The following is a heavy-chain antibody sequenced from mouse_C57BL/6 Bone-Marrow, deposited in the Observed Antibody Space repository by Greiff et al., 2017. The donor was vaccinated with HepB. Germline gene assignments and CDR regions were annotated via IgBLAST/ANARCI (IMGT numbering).Heavy chain of an antibody. CDR3: ARWGYDGYYYYYAMDY. V-gene: IGHV1-55*01. D-gene: IGHD2-3*01. Sequence: QVQLKQPGAELVKPGASVKMSCKASGYTFTSYWITWVKQRPGQGLEWIGDIYPGSGSTNYNEKFKSKATLTVDTSSSTAYMQLSSLTSEDSAVYYCARWGYDGYYYYYAMDYWGQGTSVTVSS. CDR1: GYTFTSYW. J-gene: IGHJ4*01. CDR2: IYPGSGST.